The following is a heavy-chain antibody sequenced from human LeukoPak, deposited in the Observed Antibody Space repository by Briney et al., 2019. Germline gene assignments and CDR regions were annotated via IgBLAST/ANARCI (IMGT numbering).Heavy chain of an antibody. Sequence: PGGSLRLSCAASGFTFSYYGMHWVRQAPGKGLEWGAVIWYDGSNKYYADSVKGRFTISRDNSKNTLYLQMNSLRAEDTAVYYCARLGYCSSTSCYGLDYWGQGTLVTVSS. CDR3: ARLGYCSSTSCYGLDY. V-gene: IGHV3-33*08. CDR2: IWYDGSNK. J-gene: IGHJ4*02. D-gene: IGHD2-2*01. CDR1: GFTFSYYG.